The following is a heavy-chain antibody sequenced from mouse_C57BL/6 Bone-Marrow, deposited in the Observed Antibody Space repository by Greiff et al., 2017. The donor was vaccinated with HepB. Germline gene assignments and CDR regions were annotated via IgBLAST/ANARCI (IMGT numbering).Heavy chain of an antibody. Sequence: QVQLQQSGAELVRPGASVTLSCKASGYTFTDYEMHWVKQTPVHGLEWIGAIDPETGGTAYNQKFKGKAILTADKSSSTAYMELRSLTSEDSAVYYCTRRDYSNYPFAYWGQGTLVTVSA. CDR1: GYTFTDYE. CDR3: TRRDYSNYPFAY. D-gene: IGHD2-5*01. CDR2: IDPETGGT. J-gene: IGHJ3*01. V-gene: IGHV1-15*01.